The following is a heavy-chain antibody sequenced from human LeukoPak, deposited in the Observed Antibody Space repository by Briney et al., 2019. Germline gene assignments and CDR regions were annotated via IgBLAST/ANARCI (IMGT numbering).Heavy chain of an antibody. J-gene: IGHJ6*03. Sequence: ASVKVSCKASGYTFTSYYMHWVRQAPGQGLEWMGWINPNSGGTNYAQKFQGRVTMTRDTSISTAYMELSRLRSDDTAVYYCARWLQQNYYYYMDVWGKGTTVTVSS. D-gene: IGHD5-24*01. CDR2: INPNSGGT. CDR3: ARWLQQNYYYYMDV. CDR1: GYTFTSYY. V-gene: IGHV1-2*02.